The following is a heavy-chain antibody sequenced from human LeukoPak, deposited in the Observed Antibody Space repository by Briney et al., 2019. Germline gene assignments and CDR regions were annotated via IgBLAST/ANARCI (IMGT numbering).Heavy chain of an antibody. CDR2: INHSGST. CDR3: ARAAGYYDFWSGYHP. D-gene: IGHD3-3*01. V-gene: IGHV4-34*01. Sequence: PSETLSLTCAVYGGSFSGYYWSWIRQPPGKGLEWIGEINHSGSTNYNPSLKSRVTISVDTSKNQFSLKLSPVTAADTAVYYCARAAGYYDFWSGYHPWGQGTLVTVSS. CDR1: GGSFSGYY. J-gene: IGHJ5*02.